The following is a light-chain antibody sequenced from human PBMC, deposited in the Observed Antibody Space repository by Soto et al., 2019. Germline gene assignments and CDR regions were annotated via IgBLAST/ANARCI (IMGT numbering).Light chain of an antibody. CDR1: QDVSSN. J-gene: IGKJ4*01. Sequence: EMVVTQSPATLSVAPGERATLSCRASQDVSSNLAWYQHKPGQAPSLLIYGASTRAPGTPARFSGSGSGTEFTLTISSLQSEDYAVYFFQQYIRWPLTFGGGTKVEL. CDR2: GAS. CDR3: QQYIRWPLT. V-gene: IGKV3-15*01.